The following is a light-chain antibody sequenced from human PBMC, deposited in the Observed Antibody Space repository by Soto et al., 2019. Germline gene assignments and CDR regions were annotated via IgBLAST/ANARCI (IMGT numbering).Light chain of an antibody. CDR2: GAS. Sequence: EIVLTQYTATLSVSPGERSTRSRMASQSVSSNLAWYQQKPGQAIRLLIYGASTRATGIPARFSGSGSGTEFTLTISSLQSEDFAVYYCQQYNNWPRTFGPGTKVDIK. J-gene: IGKJ1*01. CDR1: QSVSSN. CDR3: QQYNNWPRT. V-gene: IGKV3-15*01.